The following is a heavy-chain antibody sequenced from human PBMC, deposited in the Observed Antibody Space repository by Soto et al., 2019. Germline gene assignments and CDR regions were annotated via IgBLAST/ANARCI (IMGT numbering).Heavy chain of an antibody. D-gene: IGHD4-17*01. CDR2: ISYDGSNK. J-gene: IGHJ4*02. V-gene: IGHV3-30-3*01. CDR3: ARSTVTRPFDY. CDR1: GFTFDDYA. Sequence: VQLVESGGGLVQPGRSLRLSCAASGFTFDDYAMHWVRQAPGKGLEWVAVISYDGSNKYYADSVKGRFTISRDNSKNTLYLQMNSLRAEDTAVYYCARSTVTRPFDYWGQGTLVTVSS.